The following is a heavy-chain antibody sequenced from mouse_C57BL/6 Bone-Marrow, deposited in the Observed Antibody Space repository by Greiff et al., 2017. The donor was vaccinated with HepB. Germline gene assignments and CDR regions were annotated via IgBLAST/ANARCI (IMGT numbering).Heavy chain of an antibody. Sequence: QVQLQQPGAELVMPGASVKLSCKASGYTFTSYWMHWVKQRPGQGLEWIGMIHPNSGSTNYNEKFNSKATLTVDKSSSTAYMQLSSLTSEDSAVYYCTRRGIYDYALYYWGQGTTLTVSS. CDR2: IHPNSGST. CDR1: GYTFTSYW. V-gene: IGHV1-64*01. D-gene: IGHD2-4*01. CDR3: TRRGIYDYALYY. J-gene: IGHJ2*01.